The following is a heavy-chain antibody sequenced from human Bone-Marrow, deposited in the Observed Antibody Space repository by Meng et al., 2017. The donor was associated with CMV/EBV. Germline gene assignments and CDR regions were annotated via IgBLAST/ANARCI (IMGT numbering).Heavy chain of an antibody. CDR1: GFSFGDVY. D-gene: IGHD2/OR15-2a*01. CDR3: ARDRDTHYCYSDSCYGLAY. Sequence: SLKISCAASGFSFGDVYMTWIRQAPGRGLEWISYISATGDTRHYADSVKGRFTVSRDNTKSSVYLRMNSLGAEDTAVYYCARDRDTHYCYSDSCYGLAYWGQGTLVTVSS. J-gene: IGHJ4*02. V-gene: IGHV3-11*04. CDR2: ISATGDTR.